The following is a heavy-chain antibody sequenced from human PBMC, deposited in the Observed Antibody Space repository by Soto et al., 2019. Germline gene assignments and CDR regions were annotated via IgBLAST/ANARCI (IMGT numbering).Heavy chain of an antibody. V-gene: IGHV3-21*01. CDR2: ISSNSAYI. CDR3: TRDASRDSSARGWFDP. CDR1: GFKFRSFT. D-gene: IGHD6-13*01. J-gene: IGHJ5*02. Sequence: PGASLRLSCAASGFKFRSFTMNWVRQAPGKGLEWVSTISSNSAYIYYTDALRGRFTISRDNAKNSLHLQMNSLRAEDTAVYYCTRDASRDSSARGWFDPWGPGTLVTVSS.